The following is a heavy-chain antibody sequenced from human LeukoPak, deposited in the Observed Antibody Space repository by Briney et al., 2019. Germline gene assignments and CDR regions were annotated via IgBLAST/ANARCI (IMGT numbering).Heavy chain of an antibody. V-gene: IGHV4-4*07. Sequence: SETLSLTCTASGGSISSYYWSWIRQPAGKGLEWIGRIYSSGSTNYNSSLKSRVTMSVDTSKNQFSLKLSSVTAADTAVYYCARGVVPTAQTNYYYYYMDVWGKGTTVTVSS. CDR2: IYSSGST. CDR1: GGSISSYY. J-gene: IGHJ6*03. CDR3: ARGVVPTAQTNYYYYYMDV. D-gene: IGHD2-2*01.